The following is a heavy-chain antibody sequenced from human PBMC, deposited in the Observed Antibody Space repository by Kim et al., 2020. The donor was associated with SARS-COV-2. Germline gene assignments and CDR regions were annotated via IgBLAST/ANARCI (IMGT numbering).Heavy chain of an antibody. D-gene: IGHD2-21*01. CDR3: ARTVSVWRYGMDV. J-gene: IGHJ6*02. CDR2: IYYSGST. V-gene: IGHV4-59*13. CDR1: GGSISSYY. Sequence: SETLSLTCTVSGGSISSYYWSWIRQPPGKGLEWIGYIYYSGSTNYNPSLKSRVTISVDTSKNQFSLKLSSVTAADTAVYYCARTVSVWRYGMDVWGQGNT.